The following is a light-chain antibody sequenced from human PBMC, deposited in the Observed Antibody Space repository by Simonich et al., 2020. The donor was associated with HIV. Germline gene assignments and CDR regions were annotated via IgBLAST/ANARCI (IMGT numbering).Light chain of an antibody. J-gene: IGKJ3*01. CDR2: DAS. Sequence: DIQLTQSPSFLSASVGDRVTITCRASQGISSYLSWYQQKPGKAPKLLIYDASTLQSGVPSRFSGSGSVTEFTLTISSLQPEDFATYYCQQLNSFTFGPGTKVDIK. CDR3: QQLNSFT. CDR1: QGISSY. V-gene: IGKV1-9*01.